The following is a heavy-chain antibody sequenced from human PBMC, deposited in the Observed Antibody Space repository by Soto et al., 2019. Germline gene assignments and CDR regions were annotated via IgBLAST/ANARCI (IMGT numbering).Heavy chain of an antibody. CDR1: GFTFNTYA. V-gene: IGHV3-23*01. CDR3: ATFTFGRPFDT. CDR2: ISGSGFST. Sequence: LRLSCAASGFTFNTYAMSWVRQAPGQGLEWVSAISGSGFSTYYADSVKGRFSISSDSSKNTLFLQMNSLRADDTAVYFCATFTFGRPFDTWGQGTRVTVSS. J-gene: IGHJ3*02. D-gene: IGHD3-16*01.